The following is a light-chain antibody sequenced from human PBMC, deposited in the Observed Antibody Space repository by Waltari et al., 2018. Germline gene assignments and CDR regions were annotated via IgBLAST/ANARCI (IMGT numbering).Light chain of an antibody. Sequence: QSALTQPPSASGSPGNSITLSCTGTSSDVGRFYYVSWYQQHPGKVPRLMIYAVSKRPSGVPDRFSGSKSGNTASLTVSGLQVEDEADYYCSSFAGSSQMLFGGGTKLTVL. CDR2: AVS. CDR1: SSDVGRFYY. V-gene: IGLV2-8*01. J-gene: IGLJ2*01. CDR3: SSFAGSSQML.